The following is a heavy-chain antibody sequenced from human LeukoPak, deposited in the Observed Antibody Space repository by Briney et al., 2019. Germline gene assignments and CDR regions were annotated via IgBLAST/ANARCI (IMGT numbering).Heavy chain of an antibody. J-gene: IGHJ6*02. CDR3: ARDRRGALIYYGMDV. V-gene: IGHV4-59*01. Sequence: SETLSLTCTVSGGSISSYYWNWIRQPPGKGLEWIGYIYYSGSTNYNPSLKSRVTISVDTTKNQFSLKLSSVTGADTAVYYCARDRRGALIYYGMDVWGQGTTVTASS. D-gene: IGHD2-15*01. CDR1: GGSISSYY. CDR2: IYYSGST.